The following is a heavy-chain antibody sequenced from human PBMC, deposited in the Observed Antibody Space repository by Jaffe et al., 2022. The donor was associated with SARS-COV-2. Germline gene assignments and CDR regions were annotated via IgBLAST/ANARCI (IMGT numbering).Heavy chain of an antibody. D-gene: IGHD2-2*01. CDR2: TWYDGSNN. V-gene: IGHV3-33*01. CDR1: GFTFSNYG. CDR3: ARESSSSNSCCLNYYYHGLDV. Sequence: QVQLVESGGGVAQPGGSLRLSCAASGFTFSNYGMHWVRQAPGKGLEWVALTWYDGSNNYYADSVKGRFIISRDNSKNTLYLQMSSLRAEDTAVYYCARESSSSNSCCLNYYYHGLDVWGRGTTVTVSS. J-gene: IGHJ6*02.